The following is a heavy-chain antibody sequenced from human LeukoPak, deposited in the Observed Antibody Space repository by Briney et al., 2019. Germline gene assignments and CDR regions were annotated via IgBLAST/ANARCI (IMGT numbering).Heavy chain of an antibody. V-gene: IGHV1-3*01. Sequence: ASVKVSCKASGYTFTSYAMHWVRQAPGQRLEWMGWINAGNGNTKYPQKFQGRVTITRDTSASTAYMELSSLRSEDTAVYYCARVYVAVAGRGLANWFDPWGQGTLVTVSS. CDR3: ARVYVAVAGRGLANWFDP. CDR2: INAGNGNT. J-gene: IGHJ5*02. CDR1: GYTFTSYA. D-gene: IGHD6-19*01.